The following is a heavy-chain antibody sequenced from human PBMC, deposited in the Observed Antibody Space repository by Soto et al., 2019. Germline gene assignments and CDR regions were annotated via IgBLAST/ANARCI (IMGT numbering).Heavy chain of an antibody. V-gene: IGHV4-34*01. CDR2: INHSGST. CDR3: ARGVRERSYGRLDY. J-gene: IGHJ4*02. CDR1: GGSFSGYY. Sequence: SETLSLTCAVYGGSFSGYYWSWIRQPLGKGLEWIGEINHSGSTNYNPSLKSRVTISVDTSKNQFSLKLSSVTAADTAVYYCARGVRERSYGRLDYWGQGTLVTVSS. D-gene: IGHD5-18*01.